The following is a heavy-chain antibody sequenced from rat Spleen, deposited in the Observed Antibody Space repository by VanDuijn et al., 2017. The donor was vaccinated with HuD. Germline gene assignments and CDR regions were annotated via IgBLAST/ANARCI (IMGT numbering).Heavy chain of an antibody. V-gene: IGHV2-1*01. J-gene: IGHJ2*01. D-gene: IGHD4-3*01. Sequence: QVQLKESGPGLVQPSQTLSLTCTVSGFSLTSNSVSWVRQPPGKGLEWMGRIQSGGSTDYNSALKSRLSISRDTSKSQVFLKMNSLQTEDTAMYFCARSGRDWGQGVMVTVSS. CDR3: ARSGRD. CDR1: GFSLTSNS. CDR2: IQSGGST.